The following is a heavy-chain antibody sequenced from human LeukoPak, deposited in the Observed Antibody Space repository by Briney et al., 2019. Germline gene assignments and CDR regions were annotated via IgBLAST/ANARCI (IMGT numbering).Heavy chain of an antibody. CDR1: GGSISSSSYY. Sequence: PSETLSLTCTVSGGSISSSSYYWGWIRQPPGKGLEWIGSIYYSGSTYYNQSLKSRVTISVDTSKNQFSLKLSSVTAADTAVYYCATGYYYDSSGYPYWGQGTLVTVSS. CDR2: IYYSGST. D-gene: IGHD3-22*01. CDR3: ATGYYYDSSGYPY. J-gene: IGHJ4*02. V-gene: IGHV4-39*07.